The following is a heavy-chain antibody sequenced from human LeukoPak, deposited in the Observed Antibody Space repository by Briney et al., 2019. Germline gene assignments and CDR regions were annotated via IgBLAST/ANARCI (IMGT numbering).Heavy chain of an antibody. J-gene: IGHJ4*02. V-gene: IGHV1-69*13. CDR2: IIPIFGTA. D-gene: IGHD3-22*01. CDR1: GGSFSRYA. Sequence: GASVNVSCKASGGSFSRYAISWVRQAPGQGLEWVGGIIPIFGTANYAQKFQGRVTITADESTRTAYMELRTLRSEDTAIYYCARGSGETGGYFYVYWGRGTPVTVSS. CDR3: ARGSGETGGYFYVY.